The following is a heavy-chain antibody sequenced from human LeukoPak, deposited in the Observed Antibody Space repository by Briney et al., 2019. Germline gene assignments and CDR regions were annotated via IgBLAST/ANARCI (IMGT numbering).Heavy chain of an antibody. Sequence: SETPSLTCTVSGGSISSYYWSWIRQPPGKGLEWLGYIYYSGSTNYNPSLKSRVTISVDTSKNQFSLKLSSVTAADTAVYYCARIMGSGYYYYGMDVWGQGTTVTVSS. CDR3: ARIMGSGYYYYGMDV. V-gene: IGHV4-59*01. D-gene: IGHD2-15*01. CDR1: GGSISSYY. CDR2: IYYSGST. J-gene: IGHJ6*02.